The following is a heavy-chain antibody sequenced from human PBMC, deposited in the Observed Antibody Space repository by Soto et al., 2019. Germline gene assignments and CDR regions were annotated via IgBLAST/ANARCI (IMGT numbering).Heavy chain of an antibody. Sequence: ASVKVSCKVSGYTLTELSMHWVRQAPGKGLEWMGGFDPEDGETIYAQKFQGRVTMTEDTSTDTAYMELSSLRSEDTAVYYCATISSGYYHQPFDYWGQGTLVTVSS. J-gene: IGHJ4*02. V-gene: IGHV1-24*01. CDR3: ATISSGYYHQPFDY. CDR1: GYTLTELS. CDR2: FDPEDGET. D-gene: IGHD3-22*01.